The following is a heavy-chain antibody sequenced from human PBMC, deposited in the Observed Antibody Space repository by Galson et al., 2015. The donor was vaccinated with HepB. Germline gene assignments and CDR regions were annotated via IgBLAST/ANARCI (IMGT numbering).Heavy chain of an antibody. V-gene: IGHV3-23*01. D-gene: IGHD3-10*01. J-gene: IGHJ4*02. CDR2: ISESGGST. CDR1: GFTFSSCA. CDR3: AKGTYYGSGNYFDY. Sequence: SLRLSCAASGFTFSSCAMSWVRQAPGKGLEWVSAISESGGSTYYADSVKGRFTLSRDNSKNTLYLQMNSLRAEDTAVYYCAKGTYYGSGNYFDYWGQGTLVTVSS.